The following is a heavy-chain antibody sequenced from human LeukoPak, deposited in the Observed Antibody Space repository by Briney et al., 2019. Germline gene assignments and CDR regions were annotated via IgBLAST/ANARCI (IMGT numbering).Heavy chain of an antibody. J-gene: IGHJ4*02. CDR2: IYYSGST. CDR3: ARRRVVGATSFDY. Sequence: SETLSLTCAVSGYSISSGYYWGWIRQPPGKGLEWIGSIYYSGSTYYNPSLKSRVTISVDTSKNQFSLKLSSVTAADTAVYYCARRRVVGATSFDYWGQGTLVTVSS. V-gene: IGHV4-38-2*01. CDR1: GYSISSGYY. D-gene: IGHD1-26*01.